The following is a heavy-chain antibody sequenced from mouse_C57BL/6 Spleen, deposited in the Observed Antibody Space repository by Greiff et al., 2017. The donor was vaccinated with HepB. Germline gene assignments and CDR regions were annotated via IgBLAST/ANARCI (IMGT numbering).Heavy chain of an antibody. D-gene: IGHD2-4*01. J-gene: IGHJ3*01. CDR1: GFTFSSYG. CDR3: AREGVYYDYDGFAY. V-gene: IGHV5-6*01. CDR2: IGSGGSYT. Sequence: EVMLVESGGDLVKPGGSLKLSCAASGFTFSSYGMSWVRQTPDKRLEWVATIGSGGSYTYYPDSVKGRFTISRDNAKNTLYLQMSSLKSEDTAMYYCAREGVYYDYDGFAYWGQGTLVTVSA.